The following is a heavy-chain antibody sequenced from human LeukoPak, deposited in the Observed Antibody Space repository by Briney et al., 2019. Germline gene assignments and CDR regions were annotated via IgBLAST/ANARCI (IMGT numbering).Heavy chain of an antibody. J-gene: IGHJ4*02. Sequence: SETLSLTCTVSGGSISSYYWSWIRQPAGKGLEWIGRIYTSGSTNYNPSLKSRVTMSVDTSKNQFSLKLSSVTAADAAVYYCARAARFLEWYYLDYWGQGTLVTVSS. CDR3: ARAARFLEWYYLDY. D-gene: IGHD3-3*01. CDR2: IYTSGST. CDR1: GGSISSYY. V-gene: IGHV4-4*07.